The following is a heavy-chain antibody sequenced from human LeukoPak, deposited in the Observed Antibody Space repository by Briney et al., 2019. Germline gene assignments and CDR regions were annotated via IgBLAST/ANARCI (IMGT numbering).Heavy chain of an antibody. V-gene: IGHV3-15*01. D-gene: IGHD1-1*01. J-gene: IGHJ4*02. CDR2: IKSKTDGGTT. CDR1: GFTFRNAW. CDR3: TTVTIKVY. Sequence: PGGSLRLSCAASGFTFRNAWMSWVRQAPGQGLEWVGLIKSKTDGGTTDYAAPVKGRFTISRDDSKNTLYLQMNILKTDDTAVYYCTTVTIKVYWGQGTLVTVSS.